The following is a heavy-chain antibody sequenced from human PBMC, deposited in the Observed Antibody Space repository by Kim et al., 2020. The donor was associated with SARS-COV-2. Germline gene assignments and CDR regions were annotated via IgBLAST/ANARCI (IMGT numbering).Heavy chain of an antibody. CDR3: ARVDGEQEDAVDI. Sequence: GGSLRLSCAASGFTVSNNYMSWVRQAPGKGLEWVSVIYSGGSTYYADSVKGRFTISRDNSKNTLYLQMNSLRAEDTAVYYCARVDGEQEDAVDIWGQGTMVTVSS. J-gene: IGHJ3*02. V-gene: IGHV3-66*01. D-gene: IGHD3-10*01. CDR2: IYSGGST. CDR1: GFTVSNNY.